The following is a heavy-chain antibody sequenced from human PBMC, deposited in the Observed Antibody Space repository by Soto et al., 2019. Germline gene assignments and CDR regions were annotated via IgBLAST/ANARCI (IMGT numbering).Heavy chain of an antibody. J-gene: IGHJ3*01. D-gene: IGHD2-21*01. Sequence: SETLSLTCAVSGGSIRSSSWWTGLRQSPGKGLEWIGEFYHAGSPHYNPSFQSRVTISADTSKNLFSLRLTSVTAADTAIYYCARASSFRGDFDFWGQGTAVTVSS. CDR1: GGSIRSSSW. V-gene: IGHV4-4*02. CDR3: ARASSFRGDFDF. CDR2: FYHAGSP.